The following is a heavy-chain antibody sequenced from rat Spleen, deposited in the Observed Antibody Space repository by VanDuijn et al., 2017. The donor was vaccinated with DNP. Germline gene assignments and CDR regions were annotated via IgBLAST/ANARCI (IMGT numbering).Heavy chain of an antibody. Sequence: EVQLVESGGGLVQPGRSLKLSCAASGFIFSNYAMHWIRQAPTKGLEWVASISTGGGNTYYRDSVKGRFTISRDNAKSTLYLQMDSLRSEETATYYCARHSYFDYWGQGVMVTVSS. V-gene: IGHV5S23*01. CDR1: GFIFSNYA. CDR3: ARHSYFDY. J-gene: IGHJ2*01. CDR2: ISTGGGNT.